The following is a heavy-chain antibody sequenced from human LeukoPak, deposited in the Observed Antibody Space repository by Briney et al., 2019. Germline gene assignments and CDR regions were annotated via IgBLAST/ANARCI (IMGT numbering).Heavy chain of an antibody. CDR2: INHSGST. D-gene: IGHD2-8*01. CDR3: ARAPLARYCTNGVCYTIYYYGMDV. J-gene: IGHJ6*02. CDR1: GGSFSGYY. V-gene: IGHV4-34*01. Sequence: SETLSLTCAVYGGSFSGYYWSWVRQPPGKGLEWIGEINHSGSTNYNPSLKSRVTISVDTSKNQFSLKLSSVTAADTAVYYCARAPLARYCTNGVCYTIYYYGMDVWGQGTTVTVSS.